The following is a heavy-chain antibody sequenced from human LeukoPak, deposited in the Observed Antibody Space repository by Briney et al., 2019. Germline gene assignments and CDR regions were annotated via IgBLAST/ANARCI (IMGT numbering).Heavy chain of an antibody. CDR1: GASINGYY. D-gene: IGHD3-10*01. CDR3: ARKPIFASGRHWYYFDN. J-gene: IGHJ4*02. V-gene: IGHV4-59*04. Sequence: SETLSLTCTVSGASINGYYWSWIRQHPGKGLEWIGYIYYSGSTYYNPSLKSRVTMSVDTSKNQFSLKLNSVTAADTAVYYCARKPIFASGRHWYYFDNWGQGTLVTVS. CDR2: IYYSGST.